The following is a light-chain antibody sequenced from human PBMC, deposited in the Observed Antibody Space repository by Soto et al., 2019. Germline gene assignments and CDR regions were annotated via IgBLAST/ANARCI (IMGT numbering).Light chain of an antibody. V-gene: IGKV1-39*01. CDR2: AAS. CDR3: MQPLQSWT. CDR1: QSISSY. J-gene: IGKJ1*01. Sequence: DIQMTQSPSSLSASVGDRVTITCRASQSISSYLNWYQQKPGKAPKLLIYAASSLQSGVPSRFSGSGSGTDFTLKISRVEAEDVGVYYCMQPLQSWTFGPGTKVDIK.